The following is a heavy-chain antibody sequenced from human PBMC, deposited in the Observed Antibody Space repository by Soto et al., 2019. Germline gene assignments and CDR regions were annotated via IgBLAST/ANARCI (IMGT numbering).Heavy chain of an antibody. CDR1: GYSFTSYW. D-gene: IGHD4-4*01. J-gene: IGHJ6*02. V-gene: IGHV5-51*01. CDR2: IYPGDPDT. CDR3: ARVDYSNYYFYGMDV. Sequence: GESLKISCKGSGYSFTSYWIGWVRQMPGKGLKWMGIIYPGDPDTRYSPSFQGQVTISADKSISTAYLQWSSLKASDTAMFYCARVDYSNYYFYGMDVWGQGTTVTVSS.